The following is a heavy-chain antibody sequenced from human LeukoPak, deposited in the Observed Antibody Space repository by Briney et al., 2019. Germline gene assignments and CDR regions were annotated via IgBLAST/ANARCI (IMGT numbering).Heavy chain of an antibody. CDR3: TRLHHSSGWYDY. CDR2: IRSKANSYAT. V-gene: IGHV3-73*01. Sequence: GGSLRLSCAASGFTFSGSAMHWVRQASGKGLEWVGRIRSKANSYATAYAASVKGRFTISRDDSKNAAYLQMNSLKTEDTAVYYCTRLHHSSGWYDYWGQGTLVTVSS. CDR1: GFTFSGSA. D-gene: IGHD6-19*01. J-gene: IGHJ4*02.